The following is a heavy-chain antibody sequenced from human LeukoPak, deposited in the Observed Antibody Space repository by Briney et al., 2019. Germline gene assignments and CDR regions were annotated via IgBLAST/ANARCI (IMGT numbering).Heavy chain of an antibody. V-gene: IGHV3-9*01. J-gene: IGHJ4*02. Sequence: PGGSLRLSCAASGFTFDDYAMHWVRHAPGKGLEWVSGISWNSGSIGYADSVKGRFTISRDKSHNTLYLQMNSLRAEDTAVYYCAKSPLVYCTSSSCHLYFDYWGQGTLVTVSS. CDR2: ISWNSGSI. CDR3: AKSPLVYCTSSSCHLYFDY. CDR1: GFTFDDYA. D-gene: IGHD2-15*01.